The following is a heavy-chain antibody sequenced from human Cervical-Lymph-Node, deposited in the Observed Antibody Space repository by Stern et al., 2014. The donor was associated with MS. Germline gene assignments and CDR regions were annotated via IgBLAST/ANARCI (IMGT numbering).Heavy chain of an antibody. CDR1: GDSISSYTHY. V-gene: IGHV4-39*01. D-gene: IGHD2-8*02. J-gene: IGHJ4*02. Sequence: QLQLQESGPGLVKPSETLSLTCAVSGDSISSYTHYWAWIRQPPGKGLEWIGSVYYSGATYNNPSLKSPVTISVNTSKNHFPLGLNSVTAADTAVYYCAKHACTGAACPFDLWGQGTLVTVSS. CDR3: AKHACTGAACPFDL. CDR2: VYYSGAT.